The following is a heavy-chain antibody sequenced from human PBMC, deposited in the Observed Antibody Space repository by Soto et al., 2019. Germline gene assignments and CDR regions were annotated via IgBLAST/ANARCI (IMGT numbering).Heavy chain of an antibody. Sequence: EVQLVESGGGLVQPGGSLRLSCAASGFTFSDHYMDWVRQAPGKGLEWVGRSKNKADSYTTEYAASVKGRFTISRDGSKNSLFLQMNSLKTEDTAVYYCTVWGSGNDCGAGWGQGILVTVSS. CDR3: TVWGSGNDCGAG. D-gene: IGHD3-10*01. J-gene: IGHJ4*02. CDR1: GFTFSDHY. V-gene: IGHV3-72*01. CDR2: SKNKADSYTT.